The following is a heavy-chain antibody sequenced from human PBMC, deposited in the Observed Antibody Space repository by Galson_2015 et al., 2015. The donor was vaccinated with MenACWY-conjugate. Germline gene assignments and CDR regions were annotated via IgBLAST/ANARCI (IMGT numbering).Heavy chain of an antibody. J-gene: IGHJ4*02. CDR1: GFTFSSYA. D-gene: IGHD5-12*01. CDR2: FVGSDGST. CDR3: AKPDPMIGYRGRLDY. Sequence: SLRLSCEASGFTFSSYALSWVRQAPGQGLEWLSTFVGSDGSTFYADSVRGRFTLSRDHSTNTLYLQMNSLRADDTVVYYCAKPDPMIGYRGRLDYWGKGTLVTVSS. V-gene: IGHV3-23*01.